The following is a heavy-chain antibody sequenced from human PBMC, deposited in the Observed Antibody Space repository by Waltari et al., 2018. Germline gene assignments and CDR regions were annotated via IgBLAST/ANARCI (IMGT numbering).Heavy chain of an antibody. CDR3: ARVGYSSSWYGVDP. D-gene: IGHD6-13*01. J-gene: IGHJ5*02. V-gene: IGHV4-31*03. CDR1: GGSISSGGYY. CDR2: IYYSGST. Sequence: QVQLQESGPGLVKPSQTLSLTCTVSGGSISSGGYYWSWIRQHPGKGLEWIGYIYYSGSTYYNPALKSRVTISVDTSKNQFSLKLSSGTAADTAVYYCARVGYSSSWYGVDPWGQGTLVTVSS.